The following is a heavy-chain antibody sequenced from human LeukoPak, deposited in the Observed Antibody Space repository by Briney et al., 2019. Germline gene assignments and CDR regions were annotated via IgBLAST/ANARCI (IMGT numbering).Heavy chain of an antibody. CDR1: GYTFTGYY. CDR2: INPNSGGT. V-gene: IGHV1-2*02. J-gene: IGHJ4*02. D-gene: IGHD3-10*01. CDR3: ATALYGSGSYFGTGDFDY. Sequence: ASVKVSCKASGYTFTGYYMHWVRQAPGQGLEWMGWINPNSGGTNYAQKFQGRVTMTRDTSISTAYMELSSLRSGDTAVYYCATALYGSGSYFGTGDFDYWGQGTLVTVSS.